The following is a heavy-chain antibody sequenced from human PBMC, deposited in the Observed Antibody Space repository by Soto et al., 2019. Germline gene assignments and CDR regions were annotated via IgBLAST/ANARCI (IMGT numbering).Heavy chain of an antibody. CDR2: ISGSGGST. D-gene: IGHD6-19*01. Sequence: GGSLRLSCAASGFTFSSYAMSWVRQAPGKGLEWVSAISGSGGSTYYADSVKGRFTISRDNSKNTLYLQMNSLRAEDTAVYYCAKQGVQWLVHDHQYYFDYWGQGTLVTVSS. CDR3: AKQGVQWLVHDHQYYFDY. V-gene: IGHV3-23*01. J-gene: IGHJ4*02. CDR1: GFTFSSYA.